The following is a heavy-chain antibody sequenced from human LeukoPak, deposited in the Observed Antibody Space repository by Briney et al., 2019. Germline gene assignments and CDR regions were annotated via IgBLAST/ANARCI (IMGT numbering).Heavy chain of an antibody. CDR2: IWYDGSNK. CDR1: GFTFSGYG. J-gene: IGHJ4*02. Sequence: GRSLRLSCAASGFTFSGYGMHWVRQAPGKGLEWVAVIWYDGSNKDYADSVKGRFTISRDNSKNTLYLQMNSLRAEDTAVYYCARDRCSGDCYPYFDHWGQGTLVTVSS. V-gene: IGHV3-33*01. D-gene: IGHD2-21*02. CDR3: ARDRCSGDCYPYFDH.